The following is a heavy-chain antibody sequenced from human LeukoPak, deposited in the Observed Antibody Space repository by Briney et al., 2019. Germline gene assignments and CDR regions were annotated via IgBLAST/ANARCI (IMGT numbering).Heavy chain of an antibody. J-gene: IGHJ3*02. CDR3: AKGYYYDSSGYYPPTPFDI. CDR2: ISGSGGST. CDR1: GFTLSSYA. V-gene: IGHV3-23*01. D-gene: IGHD3-22*01. Sequence: GGSLRLSCAASGFTLSSYAMSWVRQAPGKGLEWVSAISGSGGSTYYADSVKGRFTISRDNSKNTLYLQMNSLRAEDTAVYYCAKGYYYDSSGYYPPTPFDIWGQGTMVTVSS.